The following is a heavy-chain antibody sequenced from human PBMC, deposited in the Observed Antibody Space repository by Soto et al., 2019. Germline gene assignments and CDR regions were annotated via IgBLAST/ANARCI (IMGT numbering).Heavy chain of an antibody. CDR2: IMPIFRTP. CDR3: ARDNDRPQLGGNYYYILDV. CDR1: GGTFRNSA. D-gene: IGHD1-1*01. V-gene: IGHV1-69*12. J-gene: IGHJ6*02. Sequence: QVQLEQSGAEVKKPGSSVKVSCKASGGTFRNSAISWVRQAPGQGLEWMGGIMPIFRTPDYAQKFQGRVTITADESTSTAYMELSGLRSDDTAVYYCARDNDRPQLGGNYYYILDVWGQGTTVTGS.